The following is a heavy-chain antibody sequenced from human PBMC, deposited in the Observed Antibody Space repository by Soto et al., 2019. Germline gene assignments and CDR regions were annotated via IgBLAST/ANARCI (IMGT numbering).Heavy chain of an antibody. CDR1: GFTFSSYG. V-gene: IGHV3-30*18. Sequence: QVQLVESGGGVVQPGRSLRLSCAASGFTFSSYGMHWVRQAPGKGLEWVAVISYDGINKYYADSVKGRFTISRDNSKNTLYLQMNSLIAEYTAVYYCAKSVYNWNDGFFDYWGQGTLVTVSS. CDR2: ISYDGINK. J-gene: IGHJ4*02. CDR3: AKSVYNWNDGFFDY. D-gene: IGHD1-1*01.